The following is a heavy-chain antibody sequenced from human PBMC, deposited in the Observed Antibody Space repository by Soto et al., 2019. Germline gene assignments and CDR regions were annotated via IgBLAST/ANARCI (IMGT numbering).Heavy chain of an antibody. J-gene: IGHJ4*02. Sequence: GSLRLSCAASGFTFSSYGMHWVRRAPGEGLEWVAVISYDGSNKYYADSVKGRFTISRDNSKNTLYLQMNSLRAEDTAVYYCAKDITGTTSGPGPVWGQGTLVTVSS. D-gene: IGHD1-7*01. V-gene: IGHV3-30*18. CDR3: AKDITGTTSGPGPV. CDR1: GFTFSSYG. CDR2: ISYDGSNK.